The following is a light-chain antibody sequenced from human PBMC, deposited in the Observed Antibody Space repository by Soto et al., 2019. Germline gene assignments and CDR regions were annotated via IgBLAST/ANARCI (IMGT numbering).Light chain of an antibody. CDR3: QHFGGTTFT. CDR1: QSVSSSY. V-gene: IGKV3-20*01. J-gene: IGKJ5*01. Sequence: IVFTQSPCTLSLSQGEGATLSCRASQSVSSSYIAWYQQRPGQTPSLLIYGASTRATGIPDRFSGSGSGTHFTLTISRLEPGDFAVYYCQHFGGTTFTFGQRTLLEV. CDR2: GAS.